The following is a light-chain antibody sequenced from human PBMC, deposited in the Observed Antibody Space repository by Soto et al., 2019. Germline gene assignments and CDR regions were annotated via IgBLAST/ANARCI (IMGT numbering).Light chain of an antibody. CDR2: AAS. J-gene: IGKJ1*01. V-gene: IGKV1-27*01. CDR1: QGLSNY. Sequence: DIQMTQSPSSLSASVGDRVTITCRASQGLSNYLAWYQQKPGKVPKLLIYAASTLQSGVPSRVSGSGSGTEFTLTIRIRQTEDVATCYCQKYNSAPRPFGQGTKVEMK. CDR3: QKYNSAPRP.